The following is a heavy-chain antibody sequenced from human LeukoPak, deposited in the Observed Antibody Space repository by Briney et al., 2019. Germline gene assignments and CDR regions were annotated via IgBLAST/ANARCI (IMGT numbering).Heavy chain of an antibody. D-gene: IGHD6-13*01. J-gene: IGHJ4*02. Sequence: PGGSLRLSCAASGFTFSSYWMHWVRQAPGKGLVWVSRINSDGSSTSYADSVKGRFTISRDNAKNSLYLQMNSLRAEDTAVYYCARESGYNSCSSSWYDDYWGQGTLVTVPS. CDR2: INSDGSST. V-gene: IGHV3-74*01. CDR1: GFTFSSYW. CDR3: ARESGYNSCSSSWYDDY.